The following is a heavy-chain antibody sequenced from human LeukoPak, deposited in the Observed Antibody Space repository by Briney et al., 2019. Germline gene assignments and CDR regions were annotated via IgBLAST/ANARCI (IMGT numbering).Heavy chain of an antibody. CDR3: TRYNNDHFDY. D-gene: IGHD1-14*01. CDR2: IAYDGSRA. Sequence: QPGGSLRLSCAGSGFTFGGYGMHWFRRTPGKGLEWVAVIAYDGSRAFYADSVKGRFTISRDNSKNTMSVQMDDLRAEDTAVYYCTRYNNDHFDYWGQGTLVTVSS. J-gene: IGHJ4*02. V-gene: IGHV3-33*01. CDR1: GFTFGGYG.